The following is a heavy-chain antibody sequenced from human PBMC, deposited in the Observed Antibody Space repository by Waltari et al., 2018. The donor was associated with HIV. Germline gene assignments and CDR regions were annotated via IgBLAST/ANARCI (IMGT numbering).Heavy chain of an antibody. D-gene: IGHD6-13*01. CDR1: GGSISSSSYY. J-gene: IGHJ4*02. V-gene: IGHV4-39*01. CDR2: IYYSGST. Sequence: QLQLQESGPGLVKPSETLSLTCTVSGGSISSSSYYWGWIRQPPGKGLEWIGSIYYSGSTYYNPSLKSRVTISVDTSKNQFSLKLSSVTAADTAVYYCASRVVLSSSWSTGGRGSIDYWGQGTLVTVSS. CDR3: ASRVVLSSSWSTGGRGSIDY.